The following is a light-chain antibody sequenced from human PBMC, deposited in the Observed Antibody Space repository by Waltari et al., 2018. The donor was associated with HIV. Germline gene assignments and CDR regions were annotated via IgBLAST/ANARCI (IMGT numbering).Light chain of an antibody. V-gene: IGLV2-23*02. J-gene: IGLJ3*02. CDR3: CSYAGSSTLV. CDR2: EVS. CDR1: SSNIGTYNL. Sequence: QSALTQPASVSGSPGQSIPISCTGTSSNIGTYNLVSWHQQHPGKAPKTLIYEVSQRPSGVSNRFSGSKSGNTASLTISGLQAEDEADYYCCSYAGSSTLVFGGGTKVTVL.